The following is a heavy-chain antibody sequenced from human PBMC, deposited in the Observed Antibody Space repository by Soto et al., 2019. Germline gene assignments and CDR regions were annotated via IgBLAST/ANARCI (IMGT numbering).Heavy chain of an antibody. CDR2: IYSSGNA. CDR3: VRGDVFDI. V-gene: IGHV4-4*07. J-gene: IGHJ3*02. CDR1: NGSINGYY. Sequence: QVQLQESGPGLVKPSETLSLICTVSNGSINGYYWSWVRQSAGKGLEWIGRIYSSGNANYNPSLYSRVTMSVDTSQNHFSLKVTSVTAADPAMYYCVRGDVFDIWGRGTMVTVSS. D-gene: IGHD3-16*01.